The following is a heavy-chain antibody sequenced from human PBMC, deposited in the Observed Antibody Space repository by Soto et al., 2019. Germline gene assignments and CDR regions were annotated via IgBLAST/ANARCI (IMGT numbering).Heavy chain of an antibody. CDR2: MNPNSGNT. V-gene: IGHV1-8*01. D-gene: IGHD2-2*02. Sequence: QVQLVQSGAEVKKPGASVKVSCKASGYTFTSYDINWVRQATGQGLEWMGWMNPNSGNTGYAQKLQGRVTMTRNTSISTAYMELSSLRSEGPAVYYCARRGGYCSSTSCYTGMDYYYYGMDVWGQGTTVTVSS. J-gene: IGHJ6*02. CDR1: GYTFTSYD. CDR3: ARRGGYCSSTSCYTGMDYYYYGMDV.